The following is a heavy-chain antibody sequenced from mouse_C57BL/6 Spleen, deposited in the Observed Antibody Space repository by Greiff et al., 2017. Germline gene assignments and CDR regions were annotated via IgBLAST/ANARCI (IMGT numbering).Heavy chain of an antibody. Sequence: VQLQQSGPELVKPGASVKISCKASGYTFTDYYMNWVKQSHGKSLEWIGDINPNNGGTSYNQKFKGKATLTVDKSSSTAYMELRSLTSEDSAVYYCARDGYYVSAMDYWGQGTSVTVSS. CDR2: INPNNGGT. V-gene: IGHV1-26*01. D-gene: IGHD2-3*01. CDR1: GYTFTDYY. J-gene: IGHJ4*01. CDR3: ARDGYYVSAMDY.